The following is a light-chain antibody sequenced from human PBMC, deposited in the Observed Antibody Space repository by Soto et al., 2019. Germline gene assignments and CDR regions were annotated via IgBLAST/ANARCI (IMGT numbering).Light chain of an antibody. CDR2: GAS. Sequence: ETVLTQSPGTLSLSPGERATLSCRASQTIRSNYLAWYRKTPGQAPRLLIYGASNRATGIADRFSGSGSGTDFTLTISRLEPEDFALYYCQQCGSSPWTFGQGTKVEIK. V-gene: IGKV3-20*01. CDR1: QTIRSNY. J-gene: IGKJ1*01. CDR3: QQCGSSPWT.